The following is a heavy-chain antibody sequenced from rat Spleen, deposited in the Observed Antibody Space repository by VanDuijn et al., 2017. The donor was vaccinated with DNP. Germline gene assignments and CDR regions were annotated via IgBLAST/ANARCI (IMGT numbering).Heavy chain of an antibody. D-gene: IGHD1-9*01. CDR3: AKDMGYHGYK. Sequence: QVQLKESGPGLVQPSQTLSLTCTVAGFSLTSNGVGWVRQPLEKGLVWMGTIWAGGSTNYNSAVQSRLSISRDTSKSQVFLKMNSLETEDTATYFCAKDMGYHGYKWGQGVMVTVSS. CDR2: IWAGGST. J-gene: IGHJ2*01. CDR1: GFSLTSNG. V-gene: IGHV2-72*01.